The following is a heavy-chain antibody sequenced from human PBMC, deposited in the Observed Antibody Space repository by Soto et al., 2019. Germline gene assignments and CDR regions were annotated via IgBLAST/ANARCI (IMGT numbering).Heavy chain of an antibody. Sequence: SETLSLTCTVSGGSISSYYWSWIRQPPGKGLEWIGYIYYNGNTNCNPSLKSRVTISVDTSKNQFSLKLTSVTAADTAVYYCARSPGNSYGDFDYGGQGTLVTVSS. V-gene: IGHV4-59*01. CDR2: IYYNGNT. CDR3: ARSPGNSYGDFDY. CDR1: GGSISSYY. D-gene: IGHD5-18*01. J-gene: IGHJ4*02.